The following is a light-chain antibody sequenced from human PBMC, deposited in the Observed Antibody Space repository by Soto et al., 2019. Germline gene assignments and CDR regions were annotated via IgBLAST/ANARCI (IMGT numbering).Light chain of an antibody. V-gene: IGKV1-5*01. CDR1: QSITTF. J-gene: IGKJ4*01. CDR3: QQYSTYPLT. CDR2: DAS. Sequence: DIPMTHSPSTLCASILDGLTINVRASQSITTFLAWYQQKPGKAPQILIYDASKLEPGVPSRLSGGGSGTEFTLTISSLQPDDFATYYCQQYSTYPLTFGGGTKVDIK.